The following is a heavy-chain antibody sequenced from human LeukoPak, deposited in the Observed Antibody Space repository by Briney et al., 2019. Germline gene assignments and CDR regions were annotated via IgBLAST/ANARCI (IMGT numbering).Heavy chain of an antibody. CDR1: GGSFSGYY. D-gene: IGHD2-15*01. CDR2: INHSGST. J-gene: IGHJ4*02. V-gene: IGHV4-34*01. Sequence: SETLSLTCAVYGGSFSGYYWSWIRQPPGKGLEWLGEINHSGSTNYNPSLKSRVTISVDTSKNQFSLKLSSVTAADTAVYYCARRYCSGGSCYVPYFDYWGQGTLVTVSS. CDR3: ARRYCSGGSCYVPYFDY.